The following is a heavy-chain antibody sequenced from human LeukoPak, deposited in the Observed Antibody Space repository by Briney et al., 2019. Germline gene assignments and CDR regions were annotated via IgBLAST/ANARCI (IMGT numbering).Heavy chain of an antibody. V-gene: IGHV4-59*01. CDR3: ARDRGSYFDY. Sequence: SETLSLTCTVSGGSISNYYWSWIRQPPGEGLEWIGYIYYSGNTNYNPSLKSRVTISVDTSKNQFSLKLSSVTAADTAVYYCARDRGSYFDYWGQGTLVTVSS. CDR1: GGSISNYY. CDR2: IYYSGNT. J-gene: IGHJ4*02. D-gene: IGHD1-26*01.